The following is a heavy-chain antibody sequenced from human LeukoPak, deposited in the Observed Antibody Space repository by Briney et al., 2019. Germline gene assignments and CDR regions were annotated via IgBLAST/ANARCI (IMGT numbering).Heavy chain of an antibody. CDR1: GGSISSSSYY. J-gene: IGHJ5*02. V-gene: IGHV4-39*07. CDR3: ARAAQLLYVNNLFDP. D-gene: IGHD2-2*02. CDR2: IYYSGST. Sequence: SETLSLTCTVSGGSISSSSYYWGWIRQPPGKGLEWIGSIYYSGSTYYNPSLKSRVTISVDTSKNQFSLKLSSVTAADTAVYYCARAAQLLYVNNLFDPWGQGTLVTVSS.